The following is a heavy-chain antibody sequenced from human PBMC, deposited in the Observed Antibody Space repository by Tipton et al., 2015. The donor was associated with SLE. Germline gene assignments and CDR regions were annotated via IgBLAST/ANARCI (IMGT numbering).Heavy chain of an antibody. Sequence: TLSLTCTVSGGSISSHYWSWIRQPPGKGLEWIGYIYYSGRTNYNPSLKSRVTISVDTSKNQFSLKLSSVTAADTAVYYCARVGDFWSGYPFDYWGQGTLVTVSS. V-gene: IGHV4-59*11. CDR1: GGSISSHY. D-gene: IGHD3-3*01. CDR2: IYYSGRT. CDR3: ARVGDFWSGYPFDY. J-gene: IGHJ4*02.